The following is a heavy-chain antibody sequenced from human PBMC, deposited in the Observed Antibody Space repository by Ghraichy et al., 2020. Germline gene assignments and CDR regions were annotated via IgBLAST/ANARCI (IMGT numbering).Heavy chain of an antibody. Sequence: GGFLRLSCAASGLIFSSYAMTWVRQAPGKGLEWVSAIAGSGGNTYYADFAEGRFTISRDNSRNTLYLQMNSLRAEDTAVYYCAKEDAVSAVPDYWGQGTLVTVSS. D-gene: IGHD2-15*01. CDR2: IAGSGGNT. V-gene: IGHV3-23*01. CDR3: AKEDAVSAVPDY. CDR1: GLIFSSYA. J-gene: IGHJ4*02.